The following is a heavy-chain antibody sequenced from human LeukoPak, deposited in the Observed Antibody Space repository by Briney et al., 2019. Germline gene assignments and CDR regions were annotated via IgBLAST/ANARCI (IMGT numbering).Heavy chain of an antibody. D-gene: IGHD3-22*01. CDR2: IKSKTDGETT. CDR3: YDSSGYGY. V-gene: IGHV3-15*01. J-gene: IGHJ4*02. CDR1: GYTFSKAW. Sequence: GGSLRLSCGVSGYTFSKAWMSWVRQAPGKGLEWVGRIKSKTDGETTDYATPVKGRFAISRDDSKNTLYLQMNSLKTEDTAVYFCYDSSGYGYWGQGTLVTVSS.